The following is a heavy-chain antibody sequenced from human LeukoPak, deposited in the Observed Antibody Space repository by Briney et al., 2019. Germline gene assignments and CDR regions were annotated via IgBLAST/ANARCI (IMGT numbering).Heavy chain of an antibody. CDR3: ATVTGWYPLGF. Sequence: GGSLRLSCAASGFTFNIYSMTWVRQAPGKGLEWVSKISGNGANTYYADSVKGRFTISRDNSKNTIYLQMNSLRADDTAVYYCATVTGWYPLGFWGQGNLVTVSS. CDR1: GFTFNIYS. D-gene: IGHD6-19*01. CDR2: ISGNGANT. J-gene: IGHJ4*02. V-gene: IGHV3-23*01.